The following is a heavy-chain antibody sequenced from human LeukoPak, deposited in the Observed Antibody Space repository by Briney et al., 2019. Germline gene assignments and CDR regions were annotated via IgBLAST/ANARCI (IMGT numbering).Heavy chain of an antibody. D-gene: IGHD4-17*01. CDR3: ARIGDYGLLFDY. J-gene: IGHJ4*02. V-gene: IGHV4-59*08. CDR2: VYYTGST. Sequence: SSETLSLTCSLSGGSISNKYWSWIRQAPGKGLEWIGYVYYTGSTSYNPSLKSRVTISLDTSKKQFSLKLTSVTAADTAVYYCARIGDYGLLFDYWGQGTLVTVSS. CDR1: GGSISNKY.